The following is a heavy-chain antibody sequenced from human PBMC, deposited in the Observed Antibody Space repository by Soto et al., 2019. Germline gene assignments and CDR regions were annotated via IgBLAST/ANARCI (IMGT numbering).Heavy chain of an antibody. CDR3: ARHGGTIFGVVTPGYYGMDV. D-gene: IGHD3-3*01. J-gene: IGHJ6*02. CDR1: GYSFTSYW. V-gene: IGHV5-51*01. Sequence: GESLKISCKGSGYSFTSYWIGWLRQMPGKGLEWMGIIYPGDSDTRYSPSFQGQVTISADKSISTAYLQWSSLKASDTAMYYCARHGGTIFGVVTPGYYGMDVWGQGTTVTVSS. CDR2: IYPGDSDT.